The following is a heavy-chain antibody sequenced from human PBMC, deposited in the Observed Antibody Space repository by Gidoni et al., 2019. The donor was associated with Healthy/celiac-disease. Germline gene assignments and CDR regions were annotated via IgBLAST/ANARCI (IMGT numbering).Heavy chain of an antibody. CDR3: TTALASSDLPDY. CDR1: GITVSNAW. CDR2: IKSKTDGGTT. D-gene: IGHD3-22*01. Sequence: EVQLVESGGGLVKPGGSIRLSCAASGITVSNAWMSWVRQAPGKGLEWVRRIKSKTDGGTTDYAAPVKGRFTISRDDSKNTLYLQMNSLKTEDTAVYYCTTALASSDLPDYWGQGTLVTVSS. J-gene: IGHJ4*02. V-gene: IGHV3-15*01.